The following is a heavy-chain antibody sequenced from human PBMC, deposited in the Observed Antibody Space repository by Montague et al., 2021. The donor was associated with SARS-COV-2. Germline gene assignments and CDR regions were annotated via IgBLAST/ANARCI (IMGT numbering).Heavy chain of an antibody. D-gene: IGHD6-13*01. V-gene: IGHV4-39*01. J-gene: IGHJ5*02. Sequence: SETLSLTCTVSGGSISSSSYYWGWIRQPPGKGLEWIGSLYYTGSTYYNPSLKSRDTISVDTSKNQFSLKLSSVTAADTAVYYCARDSSSWYYWFDPWGQGTLVTVSS. CDR1: GGSISSSSYY. CDR3: ARDSSSWYYWFDP. CDR2: LYYTGST.